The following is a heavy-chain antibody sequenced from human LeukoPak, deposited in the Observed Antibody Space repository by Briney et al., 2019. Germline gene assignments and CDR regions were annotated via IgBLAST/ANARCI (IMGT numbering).Heavy chain of an antibody. CDR1: GFTFSSYS. Sequence: GGSLRLSCAASGFTFSSYSMNWVRQAPGKGLEWVSYISSSSSTIYYADSVKGRFTISRDNAKNSLYLQMDSLRAEDTAVYYCARDGYSSGWGDNFEYWGQGTLVTVSS. D-gene: IGHD6-19*01. V-gene: IGHV3-48*04. CDR3: ARDGYSSGWGDNFEY. J-gene: IGHJ4*02. CDR2: ISSSSSTI.